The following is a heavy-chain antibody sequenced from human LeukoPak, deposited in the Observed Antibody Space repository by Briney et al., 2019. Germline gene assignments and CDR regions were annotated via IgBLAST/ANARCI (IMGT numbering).Heavy chain of an antibody. CDR1: GFAFSSYA. J-gene: IGHJ4*02. V-gene: IGHV3-23*01. CDR2: ISGSGGST. D-gene: IGHD3-22*01. Sequence: GGSLRLSCAASGFAFSSYAMSWVRQPPGKGLEWVSAISGSGGSTYYADSVKGRFTISRDNSKNTLYLQMNSLRAEDTAVYYCAKRGYYDSSGYLVWGQGTLVTVSS. CDR3: AKRGYYDSSGYLV.